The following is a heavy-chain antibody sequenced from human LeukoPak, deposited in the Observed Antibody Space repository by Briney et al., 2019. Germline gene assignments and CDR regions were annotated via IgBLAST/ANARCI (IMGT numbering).Heavy chain of an antibody. CDR3: ARFGGQGAVAGWPGYYYGMDV. CDR1: GGSFSGYY. V-gene: IGHV4-34*01. CDR2: INHSGST. J-gene: IGHJ6*02. D-gene: IGHD6-19*01. Sequence: SETLSLTCAVYGGSFSGYYWSWIRQPPGKGLEWIGEINHSGSTNYNPSLKSRVTISVDTSKNQFSLKLSSVTAADTAVYYCARFGGQGAVAGWPGYYYGMDVWGQGTTVTVS.